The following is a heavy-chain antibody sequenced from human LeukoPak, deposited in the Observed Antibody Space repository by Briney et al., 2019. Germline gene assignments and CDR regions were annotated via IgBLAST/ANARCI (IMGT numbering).Heavy chain of an antibody. V-gene: IGHV3-48*01. Sequence: GGSLRLSCAASGFTFNSYSMNWVRQAPGKGLEWVSYISSGSSTMYYADSVKGRFTISRDNAKNSLYLQMNSLRAEDTAVYYCARDYDFWSGYYTGVFDYWGQGTLVTVSS. D-gene: IGHD3-3*01. CDR1: GFTFNSYS. CDR2: ISSGSSTM. CDR3: ARDYDFWSGYYTGVFDY. J-gene: IGHJ4*02.